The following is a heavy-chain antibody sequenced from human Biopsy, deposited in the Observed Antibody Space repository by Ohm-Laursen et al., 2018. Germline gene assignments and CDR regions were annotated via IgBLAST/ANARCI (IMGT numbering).Heavy chain of an antibody. CDR3: ARVGSGWAPFDK. Sequence: SQTLSLTYAVSGYSISSDYRWGWIRQAPGKTLEWLGNIFKDGNNHYNPSLRSRLIISIDTSKKQLYLMMKFVSGADTAVYFCARVGSGWAPFDKWGPGTLVTVSS. D-gene: IGHD6-19*01. CDR1: GYSISSDYR. CDR2: IFKDGNN. V-gene: IGHV4-38-2*01. J-gene: IGHJ4*02.